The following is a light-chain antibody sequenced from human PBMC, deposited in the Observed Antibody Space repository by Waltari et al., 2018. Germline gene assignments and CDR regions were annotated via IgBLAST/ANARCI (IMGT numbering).Light chain of an antibody. CDR3: CSYATRNTPVA. CDR1: SRDVVNYDF. Sequence: QSALTQPASVSGSPGQSITISCPGSSRDVVNYDFVSWYQQYPGKAPKVIIYEVNKRPSGVSDRCSGSKSGNTASLTISGLQPEDEADYHCCSYATRNTPVAFGGGTKVTLL. J-gene: IGLJ2*01. CDR2: EVN. V-gene: IGLV2-23*02.